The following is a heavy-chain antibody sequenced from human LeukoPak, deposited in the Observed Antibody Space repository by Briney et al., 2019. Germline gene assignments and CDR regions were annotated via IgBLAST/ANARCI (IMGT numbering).Heavy chain of an antibody. V-gene: IGHV3-48*02. CDR2: ISNSGSMI. CDR3: ARGPISGWSADY. Sequence: PGGSLRLSCAVSGLTFSSYNMNWVRQAPGKGLEWVSYISNSGSMIYYADSVKGRFTLSRDNAKNSLYLQMNSLRDEDTAVYYCARGPISGWSADYWGRGTLVTVSS. CDR1: GLTFSSYN. J-gene: IGHJ4*02. D-gene: IGHD6-19*01.